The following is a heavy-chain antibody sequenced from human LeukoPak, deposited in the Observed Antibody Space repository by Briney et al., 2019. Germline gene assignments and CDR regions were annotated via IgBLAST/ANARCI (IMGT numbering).Heavy chain of an antibody. CDR1: GFTVSSNY. CDR2: IYSGGST. Sequence: GGSLRLSCAASGFTVSSNYMSWVRQAPGEGLEWVSVIYSGGSTHYADSVKGRFSISRDNSKNTLYLQMNSLRAEDTAVYYCAREAGRDYGDYLSYWGQGTLVTVSS. CDR3: AREAGRDYGDYLSY. D-gene: IGHD4-17*01. V-gene: IGHV3-66*01. J-gene: IGHJ4*02.